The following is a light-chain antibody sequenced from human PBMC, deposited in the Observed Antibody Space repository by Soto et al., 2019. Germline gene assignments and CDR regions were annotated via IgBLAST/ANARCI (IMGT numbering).Light chain of an antibody. Sequence: EFVLTQSPGTLSLSPVERATLSCRASQTVRSNYLAWYQQKPGQAPRLLIYDASSRATGIPDRFSGGGSGTDFTLTISRLEPEDFAVYYCQQFSSYPLTFGGGTKVDIK. CDR2: DAS. V-gene: IGKV3-20*01. J-gene: IGKJ4*01. CDR3: QQFSSYPLT. CDR1: QTVRSNY.